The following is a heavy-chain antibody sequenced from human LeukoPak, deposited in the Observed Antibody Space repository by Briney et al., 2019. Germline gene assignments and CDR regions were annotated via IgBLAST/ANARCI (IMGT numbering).Heavy chain of an antibody. Sequence: SETLSLTCTVSGGSISGYYWSWIRQPPGKGLEWLGFIYYTGNTKYNPSLTSRLTMSVDTSRNQFSLRLSSVTAADTAVYYCARHFGSGTYPLDYWGQGTLATVSS. CDR1: GGSISGYY. V-gene: IGHV4-59*01. CDR2: IYYTGNT. D-gene: IGHD3-10*01. CDR3: ARHFGSGTYPLDY. J-gene: IGHJ4*02.